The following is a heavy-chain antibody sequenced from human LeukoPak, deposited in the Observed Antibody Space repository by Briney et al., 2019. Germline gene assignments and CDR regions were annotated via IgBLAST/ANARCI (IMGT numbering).Heavy chain of an antibody. CDR3: AKKNSGLHPFEF. CDR2: ISSSGGDT. J-gene: IGHJ4*02. V-gene: IGHV3-23*01. D-gene: IGHD4-23*01. Sequence: GGSLRLSCAASGFSFSNSPMSWVRQAPGKGLEWVSGISSSGGDTPYADSVKGRFTISRDNSKNTLYLQMNSLRAEDTAVYYCAKKNSGLHPFEFWGQGTLVIVSS. CDR1: GFSFSNSP.